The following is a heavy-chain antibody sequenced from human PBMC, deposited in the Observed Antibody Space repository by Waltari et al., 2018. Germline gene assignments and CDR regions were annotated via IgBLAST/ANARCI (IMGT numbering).Heavy chain of an antibody. V-gene: IGHV4-59*01. J-gene: IGHJ3*02. Sequence: QVQLQESGPGLVKPSETLSLTCTVSGGSINSSYWSWIRQPPGTGLEWIAYVYYSANAHYNPSLMDPVTISLVTSRNQGSLKLRSVTAADTAVYYCATSWIWSVGVSDTGPDAVDIWGQGTMVTVSS. CDR1: GGSINSSY. CDR3: ATSWIWSVGVSDTGPDAVDI. D-gene: IGHD3-3*01. CDR2: VYYSANA.